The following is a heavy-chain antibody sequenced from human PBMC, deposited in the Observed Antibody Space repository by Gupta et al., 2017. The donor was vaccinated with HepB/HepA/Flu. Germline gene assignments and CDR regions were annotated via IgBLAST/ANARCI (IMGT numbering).Heavy chain of an antibody. CDR2: ISNDASDQ. J-gene: IGHJ3*01. D-gene: IGHD1-26*01. CDR1: GVTCSRDG. Sequence: QVQLVESGGGVVQPGPSLRLSCAASGVTCSRDGMDWVRQAPGKGLEWVAVISNDASDQKYEDYVKGRFTISRDNSKNTPFLPMNSLRAEDTAVYYCANGNSGTHYGSLVGWGQGTMVIVSS. V-gene: IGHV3-30*18. CDR3: ANGNSGTHYGSLVG.